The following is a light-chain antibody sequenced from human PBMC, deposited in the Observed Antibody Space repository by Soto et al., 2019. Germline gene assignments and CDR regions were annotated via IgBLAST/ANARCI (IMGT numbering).Light chain of an antibody. CDR1: EVLTNSY. CDR3: QQRSNWPPIT. V-gene: IGKV3D-20*02. J-gene: IGKJ5*01. CDR2: GAS. Sequence: EIVLTQSPGTLSLSPGEVATLSCRASEVLTNSYLAWYQQKPGQAPSLLIYGASSRATGIPDRFSGSGSGTDFTLTISSLEPEDFAVYYCQQRSNWPPITFGQGTRLEIK.